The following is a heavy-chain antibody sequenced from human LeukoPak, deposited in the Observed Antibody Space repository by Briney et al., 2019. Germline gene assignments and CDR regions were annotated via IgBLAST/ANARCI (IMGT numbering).Heavy chain of an antibody. Sequence: SETLSLTCAVYGGSFSGYYWSWIRQPPGKGLEWIGEINHSGSTNYNPSLKSRVTISVDTSKNQFSLKLSSVTAADTVVYCCTRPMMVAVAAYRAWVPGGYFDYWGQGTLVTVSS. CDR3: TRPMMVAVAAYRAWVPGGYFDY. CDR1: GGSFSGYY. CDR2: INHSGST. V-gene: IGHV4-34*01. J-gene: IGHJ4*02. D-gene: IGHD6-19*01.